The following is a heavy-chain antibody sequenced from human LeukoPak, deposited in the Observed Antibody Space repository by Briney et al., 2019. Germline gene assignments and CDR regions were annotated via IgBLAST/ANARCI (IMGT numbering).Heavy chain of an antibody. D-gene: IGHD6-19*01. CDR2: ISYDGSNQ. CDR3: AKDRGWNYFDY. J-gene: IGHJ4*02. CDR1: GFTFSSYG. Sequence: GRSLRLSCAASGFTFSSYGMHCVRQAPGKGLEWVAVISYDGSNQYFADSVKGRFTISRDNSKNTLYLQMNSLRAEDTAVYYCAKDRGWNYFDYWGQGTLVTVSS. V-gene: IGHV3-30*18.